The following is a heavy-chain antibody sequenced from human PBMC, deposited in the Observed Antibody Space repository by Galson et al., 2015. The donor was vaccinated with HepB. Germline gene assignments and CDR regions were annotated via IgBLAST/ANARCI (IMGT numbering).Heavy chain of an antibody. CDR3: AHTIRKDAATYYSDY. Sequence: PALVKPTQTLTLTCTISGFSLSSNGVGVGWIRQPPGKALDWLALIYWDDDKRYSPSLKSRLTITRDISKNHAGLTMTNMDPVDTATYYCAHTIRKDAATYYSDYWGQGTLVTVSS. V-gene: IGHV2-5*02. CDR2: IYWDDDK. J-gene: IGHJ4*02. D-gene: IGHD5-18*01. CDR1: GFSLSSNGVG.